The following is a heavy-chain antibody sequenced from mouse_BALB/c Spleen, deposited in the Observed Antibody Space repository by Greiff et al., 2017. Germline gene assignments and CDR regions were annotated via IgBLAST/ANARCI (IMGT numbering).Heavy chain of an antibody. J-gene: IGHJ3*01. CDR1: GYTFTNYW. V-gene: IGHV1-63*02. CDR2: IYPGGGYT. Sequence: QVHVKQSGAELVRPGTSVKISCKASGYTFTNYWLGWVKQRPGHGLEWIGDIYPGGGYTNYNEKFKGKATLTADTSSSTAYMQLSSLTSEDSAVYFCVDGYYPWFAYWGQGTLVTVSA. D-gene: IGHD2-3*01. CDR3: VDGYYPWFAY.